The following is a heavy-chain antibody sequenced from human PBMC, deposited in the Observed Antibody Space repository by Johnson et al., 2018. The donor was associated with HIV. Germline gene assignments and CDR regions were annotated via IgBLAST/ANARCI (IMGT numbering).Heavy chain of an antibody. Sequence: VQLVESGGGVVQPGRSLRLSCAASGFTFSSYVMNWVRQAPGKGLEWVSVMYTGGTTYYADSVKGRFTISRDNSKNTLYLQMSSLRADDTAVYYCARDALESPWAFDIWGQGTMVTVSS. D-gene: IGHD1-1*01. J-gene: IGHJ3*02. V-gene: IGHV3-66*01. CDR1: GFTFSSYV. CDR3: ARDALESPWAFDI. CDR2: MYTGGTT.